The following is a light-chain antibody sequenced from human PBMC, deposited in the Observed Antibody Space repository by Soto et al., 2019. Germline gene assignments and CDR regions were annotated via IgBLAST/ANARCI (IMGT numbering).Light chain of an antibody. CDR2: ATA. V-gene: IGKV3-20*01. Sequence: EIVLTQSPGTLSLSPGERVTLSCRASQSVSASYLGWYQQKSGQAPRLLIYATASRATGTPDRFSGSGSGTEFSLTISRLEPEDFAVYYCQHFGNSQYTFGQGTKLEIK. J-gene: IGKJ2*01. CDR1: QSVSASY. CDR3: QHFGNSQYT.